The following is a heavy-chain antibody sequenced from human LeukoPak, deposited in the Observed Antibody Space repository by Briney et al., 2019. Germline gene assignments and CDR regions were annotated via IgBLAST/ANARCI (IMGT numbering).Heavy chain of an antibody. CDR2: IYDSGST. V-gene: IGHV4-38-2*01. CDR1: GYSISSGYY. D-gene: IGHD3-9*01. J-gene: IGHJ6*04. CDR3: ASKYYDILSGYWVGTDV. Sequence: PSETLSLTCAVSGYSISSGYYWGWIRPPPGKGLEGIGSIYDSGSTYYNPSLKSRVTISVDTSKNQFSLKLSSVTAADTAVYYCASKYYDILSGYWVGTDVWGKGTTVTVSS.